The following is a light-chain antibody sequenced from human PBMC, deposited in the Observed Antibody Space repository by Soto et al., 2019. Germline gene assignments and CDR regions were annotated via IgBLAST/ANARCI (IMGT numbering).Light chain of an antibody. V-gene: IGKV1-5*01. CDR2: DAS. J-gene: IGKJ1*01. CDR3: QHYNSYSEA. Sequence: DIQMTQSPSTLSASVGDRVTITCRASQDIHRWLAWYQQKPGKAPNLLIYDASRLQSGVPSRFSGSGSGTDFTLTISGLQPDDFAMYYCQHYNSYSEAFGQGTKVELK. CDR1: QDIHRW.